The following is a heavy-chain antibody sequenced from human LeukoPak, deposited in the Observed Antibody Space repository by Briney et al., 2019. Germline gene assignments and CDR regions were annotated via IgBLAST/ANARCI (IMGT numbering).Heavy chain of an antibody. D-gene: IGHD3-22*01. J-gene: IGHJ5*02. Sequence: SETLSLTCTVSGGSISSYYWSWIRQPAGKGLEWIGRINTCGSTKYNPSLKSRVTMSVDTSKNQFSLKLSSVTAADTAVYYCARGVHPLYYYDSSGYLEPWGQGTLVTVSS. CDR3: ARGVHPLYYYDSSGYLEP. V-gene: IGHV4-4*07. CDR2: INTCGST. CDR1: GGSISSYY.